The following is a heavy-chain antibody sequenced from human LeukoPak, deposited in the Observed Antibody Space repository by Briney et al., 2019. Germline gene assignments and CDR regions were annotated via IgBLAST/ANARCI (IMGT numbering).Heavy chain of an antibody. D-gene: IGHD2-2*01. CDR3: ARDLRIRGYCSSTSCQVNWFDP. CDR1: GFTFSDYY. Sequence: GGSLRLSCAASGFTFSDYYMSWIRQAPGKGLEWVSYISSSGSTIYYADSVKGRFTISRDNAKNSLYLQMNSLRAEDTAVYYCARDLRIRGYCSSTSCQVNWFDPWGQGTLVTVSP. V-gene: IGHV3-11*04. J-gene: IGHJ5*02. CDR2: ISSSGSTI.